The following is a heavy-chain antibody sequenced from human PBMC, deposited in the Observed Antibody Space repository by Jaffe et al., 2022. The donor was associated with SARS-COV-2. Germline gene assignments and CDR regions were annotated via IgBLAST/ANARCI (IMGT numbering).Heavy chain of an antibody. CDR3: ARGVVRYYYYGMDV. Sequence: QVQLVQSGAEVKKPGSSVKVSCKASGGTFSSYVISWVRQAPGQGLEWMGGIIPILGTPKYAQKFQGRVTITADESTSSAYMELRSLRSDDTAVYYCARGVVRYYYYGMDVWGQGTTVTVSS. CDR2: IIPILGTP. CDR1: GGTFSSYV. D-gene: IGHD3-16*02. J-gene: IGHJ6*02. V-gene: IGHV1-69*01.